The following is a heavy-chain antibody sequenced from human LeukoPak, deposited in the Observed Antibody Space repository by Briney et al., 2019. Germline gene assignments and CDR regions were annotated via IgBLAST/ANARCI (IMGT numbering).Heavy chain of an antibody. CDR2: INHNSGGT. CDR3: ARGVVPAAPGDYYYYMDV. Sequence: ASVKVSCKASGYTFTGYYMHWVRQAPGQGLEWMGWINHNSGGTNYAQKFQGRVTMTRDTSISTAYMELSRLRSDDTAVYYCARGVVPAAPGDYYYYMDVWGKGTTVTVSS. J-gene: IGHJ6*03. D-gene: IGHD2-2*01. V-gene: IGHV1-2*02. CDR1: GYTFTGYY.